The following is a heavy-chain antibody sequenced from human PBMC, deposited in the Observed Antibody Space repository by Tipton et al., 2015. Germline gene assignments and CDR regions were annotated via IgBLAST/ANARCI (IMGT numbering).Heavy chain of an antibody. CDR1: GDSISSSNW. CDR2: IHHGGST. J-gene: IGHJ6*02. V-gene: IGHV4-4*02. Sequence: TLSLTCSVSGDSISSSNWWSWVRQPPGKGLEWIGEIHHGGSTNYNPSLKSRVTMSVDTSKNQFSLHLSSVTAADTAVYYCARAMSRRHSSGYYYYGMDVWGQGTTITVSS. CDR3: ARAMSRRHSSGYYYYGMDV. D-gene: IGHD3-22*01.